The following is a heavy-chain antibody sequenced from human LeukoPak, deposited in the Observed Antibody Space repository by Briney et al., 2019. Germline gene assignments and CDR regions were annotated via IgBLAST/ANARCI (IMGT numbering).Heavy chain of an antibody. CDR3: ARDGSWGWAQYDY. D-gene: IGHD5-24*01. J-gene: IGHJ4*02. CDR2: ISGSSTSI. V-gene: IGHV3-48*02. Sequence: GGSLRLSCAASGFTFNTYSMNWVRQAPGKGLEWVSYISGSSTSIYYADSVKGRFTISRDNAKNSVFLQMNSLRDEDTAVYYCARDGSWGWAQYDYWGQGILVTVSS. CDR1: GFTFNTYS.